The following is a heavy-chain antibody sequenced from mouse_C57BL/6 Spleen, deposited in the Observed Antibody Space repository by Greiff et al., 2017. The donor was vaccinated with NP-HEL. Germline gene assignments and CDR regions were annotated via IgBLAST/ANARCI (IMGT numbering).Heavy chain of an antibody. CDR1: GYTFTSYG. D-gene: IGHD2-4*01. V-gene: IGHV1-81*01. J-gene: IGHJ4*01. CDR2: IYPRSGNT. CDR3: AREGEDYVLMDY. Sequence: VQLQESGAELARPGASVKLSCKASGYTFTSYGISWVKQRTGQGLEWIGEIYPRSGNTYYNEKFKGKATLTADKSSSTAYMELRSLTSEDSAVYFCAREGEDYVLMDYWGQGTSVTVSS.